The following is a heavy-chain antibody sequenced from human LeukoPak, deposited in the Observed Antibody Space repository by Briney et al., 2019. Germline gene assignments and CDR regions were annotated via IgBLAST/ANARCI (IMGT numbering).Heavy chain of an antibody. CDR1: GFTFSVYW. J-gene: IGHJ5*02. Sequence: GGSLRLSCDASGFTFSVYWMGGLRQAPGKGLEWGASIRQDGSDKYYVDSVKGRFAISRDNAQNSLFLQMNSLTVDDTAVYYCSRGHYGDYPWGQGTLVTVSS. V-gene: IGHV3-7*01. D-gene: IGHD4-17*01. CDR2: IRQDGSDK. CDR3: SRGHYGDYP.